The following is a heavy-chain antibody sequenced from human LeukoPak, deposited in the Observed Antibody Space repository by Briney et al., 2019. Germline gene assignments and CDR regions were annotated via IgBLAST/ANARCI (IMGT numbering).Heavy chain of an antibody. CDR2: MWYDGSNK. CDR1: GFTFSSYG. CDR3: ARWSCDH. V-gene: IGHV3-33*01. J-gene: IGHJ5*02. Sequence: PGRSLRLSCAASGFTFSSYGMHWVRQAPGKGLEWVAVMWYDGSNKYYADSVKGRFTISRDNSKNTLYLQMSSLTAEDTAVYYCARWSCDHWGQGTLVTVSS.